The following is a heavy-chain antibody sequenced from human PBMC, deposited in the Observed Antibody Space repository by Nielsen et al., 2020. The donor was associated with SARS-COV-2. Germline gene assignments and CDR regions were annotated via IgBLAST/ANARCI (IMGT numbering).Heavy chain of an antibody. CDR1: GGSFSGYY. Sequence: SETLSLTCAVYGGSFSGYYWSWIRQPPGKGLEWIGEINHSGSTNYNPSLKSRVTISVDTSKNQFPLKLSSVTAADTAVYYCARGRRRFGELLFDYWGQGTLVTVSS. J-gene: IGHJ4*02. CDR2: INHSGST. CDR3: ARGRRRFGELLFDY. V-gene: IGHV4-34*01. D-gene: IGHD3-10*01.